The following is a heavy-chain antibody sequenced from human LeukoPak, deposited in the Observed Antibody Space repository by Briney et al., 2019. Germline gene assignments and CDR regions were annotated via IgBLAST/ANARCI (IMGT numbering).Heavy chain of an antibody. V-gene: IGHV3-33*03. CDR2: IWDDGSNP. D-gene: IGHD3-22*01. CDR1: GFTFSSYG. J-gene: IGHJ4*02. Sequence: PGGSLRLSCAASGFTFSSYGMHWVRQAPGKGLDWVAVIWDDGSNPYYAASVKGRFTISRDNSKNTLDLQMTNLRAEDTGFYYCARGWGRGNSGYKDHWGQGTLVTVSS. CDR3: ARGWGRGNSGYKDH.